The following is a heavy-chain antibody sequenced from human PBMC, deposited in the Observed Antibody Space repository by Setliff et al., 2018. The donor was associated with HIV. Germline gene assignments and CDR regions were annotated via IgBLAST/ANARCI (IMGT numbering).Heavy chain of an antibody. CDR1: GFTFSTSE. CDR2: ISGSGSTI. J-gene: IGHJ6*02. Sequence: GGSLRLSCAASGFTFSTSEMNWVRQAPGKGLEWVSYISGSGSTIYYVDSVKGRFTISRDNAKNSLYLQMNSLRAEDTAVYYCARVFLEWLLYRPDYVMDVWGQGTTVTVSS. D-gene: IGHD3-3*01. CDR3: ARVFLEWLLYRPDYVMDV. V-gene: IGHV3-48*03.